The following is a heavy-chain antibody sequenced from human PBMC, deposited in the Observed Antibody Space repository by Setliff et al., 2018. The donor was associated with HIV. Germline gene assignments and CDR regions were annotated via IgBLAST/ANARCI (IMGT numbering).Heavy chain of an antibody. D-gene: IGHD3-22*01. V-gene: IGHV4-38-2*01. CDR2: MCHGGNNN. J-gene: IGHJ4*02. CDR3: AKVFRSSTMLLVGFDY. Sequence: SETLSLTCGVSGYSISSDYCWGWIRQPPGKGLEWIGNMCHGGNNNYYNPSLKSRVTISVDTSKNTVDLQMNSLRVEDTAMYYCAKVFRSSTMLLVGFDYWGLGTLVTVSS. CDR1: GYSISSDYC.